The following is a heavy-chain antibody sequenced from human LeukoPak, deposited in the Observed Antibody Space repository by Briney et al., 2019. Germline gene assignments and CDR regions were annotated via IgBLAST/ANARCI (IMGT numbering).Heavy chain of an antibody. V-gene: IGHV4-59*01. CDR1: GGSISTNY. CDR2: IFYSGST. J-gene: IGHJ6*02. CDR3: ARWAQRLDV. Sequence: SETLSLTCTISGGSISTNYWIWIRQPPGKGLEWIGYIFYSGSTNYNPSLKSRVTISVDTSKNQFSLKLSSVTAADTAVYYCARWAQRLDVWGQGTTVTVS.